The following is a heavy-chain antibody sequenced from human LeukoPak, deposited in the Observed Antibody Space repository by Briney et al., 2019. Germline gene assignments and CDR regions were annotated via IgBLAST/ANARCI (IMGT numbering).Heavy chain of an antibody. V-gene: IGHV4-34*01. D-gene: IGHD4-23*01. CDR3: ARQVTLDY. Sequence: SETLSLTCAVYGGSFSGYYWSWIRQPPGKGLEWIGEINHSGSTNYNPSLKSRVTISVDTSKNQFSLKLSSVTAADTAVYYCARQVTLDYWGQGTLVTVSS. CDR1: GGSFSGYY. J-gene: IGHJ4*02. CDR2: INHSGST.